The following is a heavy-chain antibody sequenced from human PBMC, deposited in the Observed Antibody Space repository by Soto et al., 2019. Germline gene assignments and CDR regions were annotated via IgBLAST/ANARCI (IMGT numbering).Heavy chain of an antibody. Sequence: SVKVSCKASGGTFSSYAISWVRQAPGQGLEWMGGIIPIFGTANYAQKFQGRVTITADESTSTAYMELSSLRSEDTAVYYCARAGYYGSGSYDFNWFDPWGQGTLVTVSS. CDR2: IIPIFGTA. V-gene: IGHV1-69*13. CDR1: GGTFSSYA. J-gene: IGHJ5*02. D-gene: IGHD3-10*01. CDR3: ARAGYYGSGSYDFNWFDP.